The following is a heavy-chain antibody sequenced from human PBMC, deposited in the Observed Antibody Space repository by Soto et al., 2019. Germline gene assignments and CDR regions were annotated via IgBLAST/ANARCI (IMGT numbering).Heavy chain of an antibody. V-gene: IGHV4-59*01. CDR1: GGSISSYY. Sequence: TSETLSLTCTVSGGSISSYYWSWIRQPPGKGLEWIGYIYYSGSTNYNPSLKSRVTISVDTSKNQFSLKLSSVTAADTAVYYCARERIVATISPSYYYYYYMDVWGKGTTV. D-gene: IGHD5-12*01. J-gene: IGHJ6*03. CDR2: IYYSGST. CDR3: ARERIVATISPSYYYYYYMDV.